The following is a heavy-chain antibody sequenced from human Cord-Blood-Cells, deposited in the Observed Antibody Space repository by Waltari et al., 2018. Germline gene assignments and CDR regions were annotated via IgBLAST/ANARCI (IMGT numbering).Heavy chain of an antibody. V-gene: IGHV1-69*08. Sequence: QVQLVQSEAAVKKPGSQVKVSCRASGGTYSSYTISWVRKARGQGRELMGRIIPILGISNHAQKFQGRVMITADKSTSTAYMELSSLRSEDTAVYYCARDNSYGDYGAWYFDLWGRGTLVTVSS. CDR2: IIPILGIS. J-gene: IGHJ2*01. CDR3: ARDNSYGDYGAWYFDL. CDR1: GGTYSSYT. D-gene: IGHD4-17*01.